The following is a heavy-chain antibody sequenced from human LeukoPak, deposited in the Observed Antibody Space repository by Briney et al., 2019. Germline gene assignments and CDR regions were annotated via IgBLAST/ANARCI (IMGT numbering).Heavy chain of an antibody. CDR3: AREKDMATPYYYYYTDV. V-gene: IGHV3-30*01. CDR1: GFTFSRYA. CDR2: ISYDGSNK. Sequence: GGSLRLSCAASGFTFSRYALHWVRQAPGKGLEWVAAISYDGSNKDYADSVKGRFTISRDNFKNTLYLQMNSLRAEDTAVYYCAREKDMATPYYYYYTDVWGKGTTVTVSS. J-gene: IGHJ6*03. D-gene: IGHD5-24*01.